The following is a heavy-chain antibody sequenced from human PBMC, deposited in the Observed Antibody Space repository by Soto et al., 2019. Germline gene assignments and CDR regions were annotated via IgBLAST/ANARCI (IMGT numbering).Heavy chain of an antibody. CDR1: GFNFTNYA. Sequence: GGSLRLSCAASGFNFTNYAINWVRQAPGKGLEWVSAISGSGMNTYYADSVRGRFTISRDNSKNILSVQMNSLRAEDTAVYFCAKGNDSWYYYYPMDVWGQGTTVTVSS. V-gene: IGHV3-23*01. D-gene: IGHD3-22*01. CDR2: ISGSGMNT. CDR3: AKGNDSWYYYYPMDV. J-gene: IGHJ6*02.